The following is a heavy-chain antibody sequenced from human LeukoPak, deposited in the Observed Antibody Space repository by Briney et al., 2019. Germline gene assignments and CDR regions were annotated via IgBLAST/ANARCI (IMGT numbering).Heavy chain of an antibody. CDR1: GFTFSSYE. J-gene: IGHJ6*02. CDR3: ASIGVVISTYYYYGMDV. Sequence: AGSLRLSCAASGFTFSSYEMNWVRQAAGKWLEWVSYISSSGSTIYYADSVKGRFTISGDNAKNSLYLQMNSLRAEDTAVYYRASIGVVISTYYYYGMDVWGQGTTVTVSS. D-gene: IGHD3-3*01. CDR2: ISSSGSTI. V-gene: IGHV3-48*03.